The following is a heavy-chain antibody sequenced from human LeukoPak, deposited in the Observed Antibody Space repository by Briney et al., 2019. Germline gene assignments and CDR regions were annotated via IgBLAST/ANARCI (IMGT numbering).Heavy chain of an antibody. CDR2: VYYSGST. Sequence: SETLSLTCTVSGGSIGDISYYWGWIRQPPGKGLEWIGSVYYSGSTSYNPSLKSRVTISVDTSKNQFSLKLSSVTAADTAVYFCARHVSYSGDNFDYWGQGTLVTVSS. CDR1: GGSIGDISYY. J-gene: IGHJ4*02. V-gene: IGHV4-39*01. CDR3: ARHVSYSGDNFDY. D-gene: IGHD6-19*01.